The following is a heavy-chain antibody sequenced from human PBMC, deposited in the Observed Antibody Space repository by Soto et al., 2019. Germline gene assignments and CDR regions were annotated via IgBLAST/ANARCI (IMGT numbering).Heavy chain of an antibody. CDR1: GFTFSSYA. J-gene: IGHJ4*02. D-gene: IGHD4-17*01. CDR3: VLYGDYIDY. V-gene: IGHV3-23*01. CDR2: ISGSGGST. Sequence: PGGSLRLSCAASGFTFSSYAMSWVRQAPGKGPEWVSAISGSGGSTYYADSVKGRFTISRDNSKNTLYLQMNSLRAEDTAVYYCVLYGDYIDYWGQGTLVTVSS.